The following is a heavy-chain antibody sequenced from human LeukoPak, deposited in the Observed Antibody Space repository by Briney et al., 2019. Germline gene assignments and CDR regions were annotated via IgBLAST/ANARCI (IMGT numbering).Heavy chain of an antibody. CDR1: GGSFSSYY. Sequence: SETLSLTCAVYGGSFSSYYWSWIRQPPGKGLEWIGYIYYSGSTNYNPSLKSRVTISVDTSKNQFSLKLSSVTAADTAVYYCARHPRYSSSWADAFDIWGQGTMVTVSS. CDR3: ARHPRYSSSWADAFDI. J-gene: IGHJ3*02. D-gene: IGHD6-13*01. V-gene: IGHV4-59*08. CDR2: IYYSGST.